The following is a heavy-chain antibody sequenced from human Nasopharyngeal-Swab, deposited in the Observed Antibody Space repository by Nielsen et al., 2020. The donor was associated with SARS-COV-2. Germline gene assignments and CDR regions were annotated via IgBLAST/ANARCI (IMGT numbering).Heavy chain of an antibody. CDR1: GGSISSGDYY. D-gene: IGHD3-22*01. CDR3: ARAMIVVVINAFDI. V-gene: IGHV4-30-4*01. Sequence: LRLSCTVSGGSISSGDYYWSWIRQPPGKGLEWIGYIDYSGSTYYNPSLKSRVTISVDTSKNQFSLKLSSVTAADTAVYYCARAMIVVVINAFDIWGQGTMVTVSS. CDR2: IDYSGST. J-gene: IGHJ3*02.